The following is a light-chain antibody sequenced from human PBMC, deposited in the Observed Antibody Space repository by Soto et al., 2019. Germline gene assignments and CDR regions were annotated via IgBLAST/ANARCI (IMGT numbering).Light chain of an antibody. J-gene: IGKJ4*01. Sequence: EVELTQSPATLSLSPGETATLSCRASQSVDKFLAWYQQRPGQPPRLLIFDSSNRATGVPVRFSGSGSGTDFTLTISSLQPEDFATYYCQQSYSTPRGTFGGGTKVEIK. CDR3: QQSYSTPRGT. CDR2: DSS. V-gene: IGKV3-11*01. CDR1: QSVDKF.